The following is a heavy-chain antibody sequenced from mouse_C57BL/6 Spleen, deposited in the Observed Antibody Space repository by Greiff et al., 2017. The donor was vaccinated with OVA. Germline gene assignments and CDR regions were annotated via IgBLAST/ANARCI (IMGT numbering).Heavy chain of an antibody. Sequence: QVQLQQPGAELVMPGASVKLSCKASGYTFTSYWMHWVKQRPGQGLEWIGELDPSDSYTNYNQKFKGKSTLTVDKSSSTAYMQLSSLTSEDSAVYYCARGRTMITTPGYYYAMDYWGQGTSVTVSS. D-gene: IGHD2-4*01. V-gene: IGHV1-69*01. J-gene: IGHJ4*01. CDR3: ARGRTMITTPGYYYAMDY. CDR2: LDPSDSYT. CDR1: GYTFTSYW.